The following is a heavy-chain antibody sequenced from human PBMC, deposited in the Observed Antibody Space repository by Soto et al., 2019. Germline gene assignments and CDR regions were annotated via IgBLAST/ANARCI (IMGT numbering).Heavy chain of an antibody. D-gene: IGHD5-18*01. CDR2: IYWDDDR. V-gene: IGHV2-5*02. CDR3: AQHKQTGYRLFDT. Sequence: QITLKESGPTVVKPTQTVTLTCAVSGFSLSADGVAVGWIRQSPGQALEWLTLIYWDDDRRYSPSLAARLTINKDTPRNRVVLTMTNVHPVDTGTYCCAQHKQTGYRLFDTWGRGTLVTVSS. J-gene: IGHJ4*02. CDR1: GFSLSADGVA.